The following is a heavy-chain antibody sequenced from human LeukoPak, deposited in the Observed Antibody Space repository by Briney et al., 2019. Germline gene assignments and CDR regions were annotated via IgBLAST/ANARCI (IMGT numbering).Heavy chain of an antibody. CDR3: ARARPNYYYYYGMDV. CDR1: GYTFTSYD. Sequence: ASVKVSCKASGYTFTSYDINWVRQATGQGLEWMGWMNPNSGNTGYARKFQGRVTMTRNTSISTAYMELSSLRSEDTAVYYCARARPNYYYYYGMDVWGQGTTVTVSS. CDR2: MNPNSGNT. J-gene: IGHJ6*02. V-gene: IGHV1-8*01.